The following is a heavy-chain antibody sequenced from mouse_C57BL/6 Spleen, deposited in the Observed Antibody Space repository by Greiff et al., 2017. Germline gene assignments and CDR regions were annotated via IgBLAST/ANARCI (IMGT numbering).Heavy chain of an antibody. CDR3: ARSTTVVATSYYYAMDY. J-gene: IGHJ4*01. Sequence: QVQLKQPGAELVMPGASVKLSCKASGYTFTSYWMHWVKQRPGQGLEWIGEIDPSDSYTNYNQKFKGKSTLTVDKSSSTAYMQLSSLTSEDSAVYYCARSTTVVATSYYYAMDYWGQGTSVTVSS. CDR2: IDPSDSYT. V-gene: IGHV1-69*01. D-gene: IGHD1-1*01. CDR1: GYTFTSYW.